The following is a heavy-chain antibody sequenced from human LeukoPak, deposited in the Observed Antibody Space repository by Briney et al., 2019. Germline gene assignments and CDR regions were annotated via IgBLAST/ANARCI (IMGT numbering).Heavy chain of an antibody. CDR1: GFTFSSYA. Sequence: GGSLRLSCAASGFTFSSYAMSWVRQAPGKGLEWVSAISGSGGSTYYADSVKGRFTISRDNSKNTLYLQMNSLRAEDTAVYYCANTQGGFFWSGSRASGYFDYWGQGTLVTVSS. V-gene: IGHV3-23*01. J-gene: IGHJ4*02. CDR2: ISGSGGST. CDR3: ANTQGGFFWSGSRASGYFDY. D-gene: IGHD3-3*01.